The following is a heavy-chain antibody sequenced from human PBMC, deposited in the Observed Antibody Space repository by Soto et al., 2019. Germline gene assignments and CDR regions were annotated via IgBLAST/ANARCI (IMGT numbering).Heavy chain of an antibody. CDR1: GFTVSSNY. J-gene: IGHJ4*02. CDR2: IYSGGST. Sequence: GGSLRLSCAASGFTVSSNYMSWVRQAPGKGLEWVSVIYSGGSTYYADSVKGTFTISRDNSKNTLYLQMNSLRVEDTAMYYCASCGSKPRFDYWGQGTLVTVSS. V-gene: IGHV3-66*01. D-gene: IGHD2-21*01. CDR3: ASCGSKPRFDY.